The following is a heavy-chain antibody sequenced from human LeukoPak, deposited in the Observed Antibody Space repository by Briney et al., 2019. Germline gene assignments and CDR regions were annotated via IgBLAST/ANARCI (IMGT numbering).Heavy chain of an antibody. Sequence: SETLSLTCTVSGGSISSSSYYWGWIRQPPGKGLEWIGSIYYSGSTYYNPSLKSRVTISVDTSKNQFSLNLSSVTAADTAVYYCARASLITIFGVVIIEYFDYWGQGTLVTVSS. V-gene: IGHV4-39*01. CDR3: ARASLITIFGVVIIEYFDY. J-gene: IGHJ4*02. CDR1: GGSISSSSYY. CDR2: IYYSGST. D-gene: IGHD3-3*01.